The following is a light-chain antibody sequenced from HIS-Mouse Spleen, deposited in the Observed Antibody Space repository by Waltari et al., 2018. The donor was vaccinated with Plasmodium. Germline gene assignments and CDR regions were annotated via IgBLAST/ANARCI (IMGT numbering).Light chain of an antibody. J-gene: IGKJ2*01. V-gene: IGKV3-20*01. Sequence: TQIPGTLSLSPGERATLSCRASQSVSSSYLAWYQQKPGQAPRLLIYGASSRATGIPDRFSGSGSGTDFTLTISRLEPEDFAVYYCQQYGSSPYTFGQGTKLEIK. CDR2: GAS. CDR1: QSVSSSY. CDR3: QQYGSSPYT.